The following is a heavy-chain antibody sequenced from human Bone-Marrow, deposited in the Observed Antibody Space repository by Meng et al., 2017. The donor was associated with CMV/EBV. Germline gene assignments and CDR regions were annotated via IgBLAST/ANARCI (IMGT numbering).Heavy chain of an antibody. V-gene: IGHV3-13*01. CDR1: GFTFSSYD. J-gene: IGHJ6*02. CDR3: ARGAPGFKKGWQLVVDYYYGMDV. D-gene: IGHD6-6*01. Sequence: GESLKIACAASGFTFSSYDMHWVRQATGKGLEWVSAIGTAGDTYSPGSVKGRFTISRENAKNSLYLQMNSLRAGDTAVYYCARGAPGFKKGWQLVVDYYYGMDVWGQGTTVTVSS. CDR2: IGTAGDT.